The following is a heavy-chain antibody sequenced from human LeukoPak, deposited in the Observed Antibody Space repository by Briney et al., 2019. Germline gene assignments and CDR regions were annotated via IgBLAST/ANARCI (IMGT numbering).Heavy chain of an antibody. J-gene: IGHJ4*02. CDR3: ARRGYCSSTSCTDEGVFDY. CDR2: ISAYNGNT. CDR1: GYTFTSYG. D-gene: IGHD2-2*01. Sequence: VASVKVSCKASGYTFTSYGISWVRQAPGQGLEWMGWISAYNGNTNYAQKLQGRVTMTTDTSTSTAYMELRSLRSDDTAVYYCARRGYCSSTSCTDEGVFDYWGQGTLVTVSS. V-gene: IGHV1-18*01.